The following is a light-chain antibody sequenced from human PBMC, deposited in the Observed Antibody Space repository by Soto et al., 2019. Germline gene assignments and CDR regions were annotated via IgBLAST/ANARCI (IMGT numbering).Light chain of an antibody. CDR2: DAS. V-gene: IGKV3-11*01. J-gene: IGKJ4*01. Sequence: ETVLTQSPATLSLSPGERATLSCRASESVDIYLAWYQQKPGQAPRLLIYDASNRAAGTPARFSGSGSGTDFTLTISSLEPEDFAVYYCQQRENWPPLTFGGGTKVEIK. CDR3: QQRENWPPLT. CDR1: ESVDIY.